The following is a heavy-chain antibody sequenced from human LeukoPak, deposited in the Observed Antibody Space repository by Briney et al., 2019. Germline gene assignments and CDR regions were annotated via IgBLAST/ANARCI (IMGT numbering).Heavy chain of an antibody. D-gene: IGHD3-3*01. J-gene: IGHJ1*01. CDR3: AIQKGTIFGDVSPLSKHFHH. CDR2: IIPIVNMV. CDR1: GDAFSTYV. Sequence: SVKVSCKASGDAFSTYVFTWVRQAPGQGLEWMGRIIPIVNMVDYAEEFQGRVTMTRDTSTSTVHMELSSLRSEDTAVYYCAIQKGTIFGDVSPLSKHFHHWGQGTLVTVSS. V-gene: IGHV1-69*04.